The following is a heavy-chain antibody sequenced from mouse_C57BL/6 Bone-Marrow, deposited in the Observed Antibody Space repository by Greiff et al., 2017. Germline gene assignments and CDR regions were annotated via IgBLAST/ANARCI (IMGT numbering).Heavy chain of an antibody. J-gene: IGHJ1*03. Sequence: EVQLKESGGDLVKPGGSLKLSCAASGFTFSSYGMSWVRQTPDKRLEWVATISSGGSYTYYPDSVKGRFTISRDNAKNTLYLQMSSLKSEDTAMYYCARDYFDVWGTGTTVTVSS. CDR3: ARDYFDV. V-gene: IGHV5-6*01. CDR2: ISSGGSYT. CDR1: GFTFSSYG.